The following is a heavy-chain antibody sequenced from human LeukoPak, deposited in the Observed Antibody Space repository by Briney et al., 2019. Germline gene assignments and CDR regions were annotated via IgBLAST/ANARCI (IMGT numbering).Heavy chain of an antibody. V-gene: IGHV3-21*01. Sequence: GGSLRLSCTASGFTFSFYAMNWVRQAPGKGLEWVSYINSESSDILYADSVKGRFTISRDNAKNSLYLQMNSLRAEDTAVYYCARDPGIDYYGSGSYGYWGQGTLVTVSS. J-gene: IGHJ4*02. CDR2: INSESSDI. CDR3: ARDPGIDYYGSGSYGY. CDR1: GFTFSFYA. D-gene: IGHD3-10*01.